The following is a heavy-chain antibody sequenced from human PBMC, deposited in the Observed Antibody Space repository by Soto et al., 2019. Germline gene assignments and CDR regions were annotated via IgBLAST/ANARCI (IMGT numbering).Heavy chain of an antibody. CDR1: GGSISSGGYY. J-gene: IGHJ4*02. CDR3: ARGPNYYDSSGYHHFDY. D-gene: IGHD3-22*01. Sequence: PSETLSLTCTVSGGSISSGGYYWSWIRQHPGKGLEWIGYIYYSGSTYYNPSLKSRVTISVDTSKNQFSLKLSSVTAADTAVYYCARGPNYYDSSGYHHFDYWGQGTLVTVSS. V-gene: IGHV4-30-4*08. CDR2: IYYSGST.